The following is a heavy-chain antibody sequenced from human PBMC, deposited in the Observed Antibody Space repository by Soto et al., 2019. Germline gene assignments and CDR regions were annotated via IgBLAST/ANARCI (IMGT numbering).Heavy chain of an antibody. J-gene: IGHJ6*02. D-gene: IGHD3-3*01. Sequence: ASVKVSCKASGYTFTSYAMHWVRQAPGQRLEWMGWINAGNGNTKYSQKFQGRVTITRDTSASTAYMELSSLRSEDTAVYYCARGYDFWSCYYYPYGMDVWGQGTTGTVSS. CDR2: INAGNGNT. CDR3: ARGYDFWSCYYYPYGMDV. CDR1: GYTFTSYA. V-gene: IGHV1-3*01.